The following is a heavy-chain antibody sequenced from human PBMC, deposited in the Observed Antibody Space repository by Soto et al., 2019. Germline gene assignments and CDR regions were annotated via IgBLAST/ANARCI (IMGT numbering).Heavy chain of an antibody. Sequence: GGSLRLSCAASGFTFSSYGMHWVRQAPGKGLEWVAVISYDGSNKYYADSVKGRFTISRDNSKNTLYLQTNSLRAEDTAVYYCAKDYDSSGYRPYFDYWGQGTLVTVSS. CDR2: ISYDGSNK. CDR1: GFTFSSYG. V-gene: IGHV3-30*18. J-gene: IGHJ4*02. D-gene: IGHD3-22*01. CDR3: AKDYDSSGYRPYFDY.